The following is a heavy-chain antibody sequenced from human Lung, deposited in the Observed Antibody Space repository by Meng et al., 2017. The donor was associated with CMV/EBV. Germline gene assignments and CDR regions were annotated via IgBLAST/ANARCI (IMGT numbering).Heavy chain of an antibody. J-gene: IGHJ6*02. CDR3: ARTTYDFWSGIYYYYYYGMDV. CDR2: INHSGST. D-gene: IGHD3-3*01. V-gene: IGHV4-34*01. CDR1: GGSFSGYY. Sequence: SETLSLXCAVYGGSFSGYYWSWIRQPPGKGLEWIGEINHSGSTNYNPSLKNRVTISVDTSKNQFSLKLSSVTAADTAVYYCARTTYDFWSGIYYYYYYGMDVWGQGTTVTVSS.